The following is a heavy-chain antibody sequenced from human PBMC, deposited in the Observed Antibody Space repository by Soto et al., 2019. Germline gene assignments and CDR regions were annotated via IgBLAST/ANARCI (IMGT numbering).Heavy chain of an antibody. CDR2: ISGSGGST. CDR3: ATGRDSSSLHHRAFDY. J-gene: IGHJ4*02. V-gene: IGHV3-23*01. CDR1: GFTFSSYA. Sequence: GGSLRLSCAASGFTFSSYAMSWVRQAPGKGLEWVSAISGSGGSTYYADSVKGRFTISRDNSKNTLYLQMNSLRAEDTAVYYCATGRDSSSLHHRAFDYWGQGTLVTVSS. D-gene: IGHD6-6*01.